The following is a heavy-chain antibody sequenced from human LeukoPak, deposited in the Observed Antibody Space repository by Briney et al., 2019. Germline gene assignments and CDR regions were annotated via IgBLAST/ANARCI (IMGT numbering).Heavy chain of an antibody. CDR2: ISSSSSYI. Sequence: GGSLRLSCAASGFTFSSYSMNWVRQAPGKGLEWVSSISSSSSYIYYADSVKGRFTISRDNAKNSLYLQMNSLRAEDTAVYYCARDTYYYDSSGYFPWTGGDAFDIWGQGTMVTVSS. D-gene: IGHD3-22*01. CDR1: GFTFSSYS. J-gene: IGHJ3*02. CDR3: ARDTYYYDSSGYFPWTGGDAFDI. V-gene: IGHV3-21*01.